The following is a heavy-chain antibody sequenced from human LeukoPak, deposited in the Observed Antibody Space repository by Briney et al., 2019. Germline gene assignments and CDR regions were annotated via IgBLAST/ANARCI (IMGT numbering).Heavy chain of an antibody. CDR2: IHASGVT. CDR3: ARIAREPDP. Sequence: SETLSLTCSVSGDPISAYYWSWIRQPPGKGPEFIAYIHASGVTNYNPSLKSRVTISVDTSENQVSLKLTSVTAADTAVYYCARIAREPDPWGQGTLVTVPS. V-gene: IGHV4-4*08. D-gene: IGHD1-14*01. CDR1: GDPISAYY. J-gene: IGHJ5*02.